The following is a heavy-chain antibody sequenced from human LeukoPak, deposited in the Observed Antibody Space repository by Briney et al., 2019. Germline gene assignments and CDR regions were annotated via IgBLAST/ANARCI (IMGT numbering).Heavy chain of an antibody. Sequence: SETLSLTCTVSGGSVSSGSYYWSWIRQPPGKGLEWIGYIYYSGSTNYNPSLKSRVTISVDTSKNQFSLKLSSVTAADTAVYYCARVAGKPPPPPLYYGMDVWGKGTTVTVSS. D-gene: IGHD6-13*01. CDR1: GGSVSSGSYY. CDR3: ARVAGKPPPPPLYYGMDV. CDR2: IYYSGST. J-gene: IGHJ6*04. V-gene: IGHV4-61*01.